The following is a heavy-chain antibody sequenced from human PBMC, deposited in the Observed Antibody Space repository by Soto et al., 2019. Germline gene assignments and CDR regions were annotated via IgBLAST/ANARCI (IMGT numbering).Heavy chain of an antibody. J-gene: IGHJ4*02. CDR2: ISSSSSYI. CDR3: ARNYYDSSGYYYFDY. D-gene: IGHD3-22*01. Sequence: GGSLRLSCAASGFTFSSYSMNWVRQAPGKGLEWVSSISSSSSYIYYADSVKGRFTISRDNAKNSLYLQMNSLRAEDTAVYYCARNYYDSSGYYYFDYWGQGTLVTVSS. V-gene: IGHV3-21*01. CDR1: GFTFSSYS.